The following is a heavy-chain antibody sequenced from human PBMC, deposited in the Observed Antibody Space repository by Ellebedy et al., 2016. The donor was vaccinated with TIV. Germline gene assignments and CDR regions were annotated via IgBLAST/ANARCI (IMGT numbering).Heavy chain of an antibody. Sequence: LGGSLRLSCAASGFTFSSYSMNWVRQAPGKGLEWVSYISSSSSTIYYADSVKGRFTISRDNAKNSLYLQMNSLRAEDTAVYYCARFPRSSGRYSGIDAFDIWGQGTMVTVSS. CDR3: ARFPRSSGRYSGIDAFDI. V-gene: IGHV3-48*01. CDR1: GFTFSSYS. CDR2: ISSSSSTI. D-gene: IGHD6-19*01. J-gene: IGHJ3*02.